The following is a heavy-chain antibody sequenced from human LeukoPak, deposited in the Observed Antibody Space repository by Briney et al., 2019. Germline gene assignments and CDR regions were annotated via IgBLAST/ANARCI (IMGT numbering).Heavy chain of an antibody. V-gene: IGHV1-46*01. D-gene: IGHD3-10*01. J-gene: IGHJ6*02. CDR1: GYSRTTTY. CDR2: INPTGGSI. Sequence: ASVKVSCKASGYSRTTTYMHWVRQAPGQGLEWIGMINPTGGSISYSEKFQGRVTMTKDTSTSTVYMELNSLRYEDTAIYYCGGTYGSGSPYRTGQFYSYGMAVWGQGTTVTVSS. CDR3: GGTYGSGSPYRTGQFYSYGMAV.